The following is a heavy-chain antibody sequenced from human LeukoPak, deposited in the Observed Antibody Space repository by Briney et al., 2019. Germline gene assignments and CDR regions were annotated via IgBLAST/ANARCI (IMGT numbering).Heavy chain of an antibody. D-gene: IGHD3-22*01. CDR1: GDSISRYY. CDR2: IYTTGRT. J-gene: IGHJ4*02. Sequence: SETLSLTCTVSGDSISRYYWSWIRQPAGKGLEWIGRIYTTGRTNYSPSLKSRLTMSVDTSKNQFSLKLSSVTAADTAVYYCARMRGWRGDSTDRGDYWGQGTLVTVSS. V-gene: IGHV4-4*07. CDR3: ARMRGWRGDSTDRGDY.